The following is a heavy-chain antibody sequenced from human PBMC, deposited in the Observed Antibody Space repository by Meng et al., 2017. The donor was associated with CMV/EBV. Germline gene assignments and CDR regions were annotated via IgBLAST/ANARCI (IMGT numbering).Heavy chain of an antibody. J-gene: IGHJ5*02. CDR1: RSSMCRSDYD. CDR3: ARVYCSGGSCYGNWFDP. D-gene: IGHD2-15*01. V-gene: IGHV4-30-4*08. CDR2: IYYSGST. Sequence: SGPRLSNTSHPLSLPCTVPRSSMCRSDYDWSCIRQPPGKGLEWIGYIYYSGSTYYNPSLKSRVTISVDTSKNQFSLKLSSVTAADTAVYYCARVYCSGGSCYGNWFDPWGQGTLVTVSS.